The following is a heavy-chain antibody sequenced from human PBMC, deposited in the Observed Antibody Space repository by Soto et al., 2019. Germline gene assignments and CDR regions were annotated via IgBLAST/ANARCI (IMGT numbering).Heavy chain of an antibody. V-gene: IGHV3-66*01. CDR1: GITVSSNY. D-gene: IGHD3-10*01. CDR3: ARDFYYHGSGTMGGYFDY. CDR2: IYSGGST. Sequence: EVQLVESGGGLVLPGGSLRLSCAASGITVSSNYMSWVRQAPGKGLEWVSVIYSGGSTYYADSVKGRFTISRDNSKNTLYGQINILRAEDTAVYYCARDFYYHGSGTMGGYFDYWGQGTLVTVSS. J-gene: IGHJ4*02.